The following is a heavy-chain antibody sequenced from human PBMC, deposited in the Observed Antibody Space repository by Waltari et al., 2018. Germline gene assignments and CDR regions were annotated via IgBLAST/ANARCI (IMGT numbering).Heavy chain of an antibody. CDR3: GAFDI. CDR2: IRYDGSTK. J-gene: IGHJ3*02. CDR1: GFTFSGYV. V-gene: IGHV3-30*02. Sequence: QVQLVESGGGVVQPGGSLRLSCAASGFTFSGYVMHWVRQAPGKGLEWVAFIRYDGSTKYYADSVKGRFTISRDNSKNTLYLQMNSLRAEDTAVYYCGAFDIWGQGTMVTVSS.